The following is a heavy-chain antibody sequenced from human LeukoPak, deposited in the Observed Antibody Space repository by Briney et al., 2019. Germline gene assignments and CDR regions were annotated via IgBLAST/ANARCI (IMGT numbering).Heavy chain of an antibody. Sequence: GASVKVSCKASGYTFTSYGISWVRQAPGQGLEWMGWISAYNGNTSYAQKLQGRVTMTTDTSTSTAYMKLRSLRSDDTAVYYCARDAAEYDFWSGYYTGILGYWGQGTLVTVSS. CDR2: ISAYNGNT. CDR1: GYTFTSYG. J-gene: IGHJ4*02. V-gene: IGHV1-18*01. D-gene: IGHD3-3*01. CDR3: ARDAAEYDFWSGYYTGILGY.